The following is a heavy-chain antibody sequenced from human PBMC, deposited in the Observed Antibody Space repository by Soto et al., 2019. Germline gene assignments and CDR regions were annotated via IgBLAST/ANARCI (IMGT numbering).Heavy chain of an antibody. V-gene: IGHV3-15*01. J-gene: IGHJ4*02. D-gene: IGHD3-22*01. Sequence: GGSLRLSCAASGFTSSNAWMSWVRQAPGKGLEWVGRIKSKTDGGTTDYAAPVKGRFTISRDDSKNTLHLQVNSLRGEDTAVYYCAKEADISGYYPDYWGQGTQVTVSS. CDR1: GFTSSNAW. CDR3: AKEADISGYYPDY. CDR2: IKSKTDGGTT.